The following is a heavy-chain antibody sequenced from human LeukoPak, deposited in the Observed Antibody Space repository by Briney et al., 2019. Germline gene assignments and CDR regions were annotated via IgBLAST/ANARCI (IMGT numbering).Heavy chain of an antibody. CDR2: IIPIFGTA. Sequence: GSSVKVSCKASGGTFSSYAISWVRQAPGQGLEWMGGIIPIFGTANYAQKFQGRVTIIADESTTIAYMELSSLRSEDTAVCYCARGRLWFGELLFRPDAFDIWGQGTMVTVSS. J-gene: IGHJ3*02. CDR3: ARGRLWFGELLFRPDAFDI. V-gene: IGHV1-69*01. D-gene: IGHD3-10*01. CDR1: GGTFSSYA.